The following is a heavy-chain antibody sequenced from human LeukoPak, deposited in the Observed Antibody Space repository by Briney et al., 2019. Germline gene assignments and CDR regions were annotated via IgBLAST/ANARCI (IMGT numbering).Heavy chain of an antibody. CDR1: GFTFSNYA. J-gene: IGHJ4*02. Sequence: GGSLRLSCAASGFTFSNYAMYWVRQAPGKGLEWVAVISYDGSNRYYADSVKGRFTISRDNSKNTLYLQMSSLRIEDTAVYYCVKPNLAVAGTRYFDYWGQGTLVTVSS. CDR3: VKPNLAVAGTRYFDY. CDR2: ISYDGSNR. V-gene: IGHV3-30-3*02. D-gene: IGHD6-19*01.